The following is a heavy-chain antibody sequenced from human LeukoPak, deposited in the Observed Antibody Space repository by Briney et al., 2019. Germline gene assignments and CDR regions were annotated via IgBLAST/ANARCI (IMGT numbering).Heavy chain of an antibody. J-gene: IGHJ4*02. CDR2: ISNDGGIK. CDR1: GFTFSNYY. D-gene: IGHD4-23*01. CDR3: AKAGAQKTLRWGLDY. V-gene: IGHV3-30*18. Sequence: PGGSLRLSCAASGFTFSNYYMHWVRQAPGKGLEWVALISNDGGIKYHGDSVRGRFTISRDNSENTLYLQMNSLRPGDTAVYYCAKAGAQKTLRWGLDYWGQGTPVTVSS.